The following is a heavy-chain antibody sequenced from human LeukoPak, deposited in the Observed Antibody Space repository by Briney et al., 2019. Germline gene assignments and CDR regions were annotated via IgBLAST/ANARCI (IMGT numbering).Heavy chain of an antibody. Sequence: SGPTLFNPTPTLTLTCTFSGFSLRTSGEGVGWIRQPPGKALEWLALIYWDDDKRYSPSLRNRLTISKDSSRNYVILTVTDMDPVDTGTYYCAHRRYGDYDYWGQGTLVIVSS. CDR1: GFSLRTSGEG. V-gene: IGHV2-5*02. D-gene: IGHD4-17*01. J-gene: IGHJ4*02. CDR3: AHRRYGDYDY. CDR2: IYWDDDK.